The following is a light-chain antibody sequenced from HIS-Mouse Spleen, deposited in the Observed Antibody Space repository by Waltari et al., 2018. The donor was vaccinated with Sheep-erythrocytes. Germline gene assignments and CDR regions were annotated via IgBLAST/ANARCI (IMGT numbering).Light chain of an antibody. J-gene: IGKJ2*01. CDR3: QQLNSYPHT. V-gene: IGKV1-9*01. CDR1: QGISSY. CDR2: AAS. Sequence: DIQLTQSPSFLSSSVVDRVTITCPASQGISSYLAWYQQKPGKAPKLLIYAASTLQSGVPSRFSGSGSGTEFTLTISSLQPEDFATYYCQQLNSYPHTFGQGTKLEIK.